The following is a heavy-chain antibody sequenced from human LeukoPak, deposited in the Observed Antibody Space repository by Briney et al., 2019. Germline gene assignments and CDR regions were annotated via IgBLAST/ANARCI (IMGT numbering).Heavy chain of an antibody. CDR2: ISGSGGST. J-gene: IGHJ4*02. CDR1: GFTFSSYA. CDR3: AKELELVVVIAASFDY. Sequence: GGSLRLSCAASGFTFSSYAMSWVRQAPGKGLEWVSAISGSGGSTYYADSVKGRFTISRDNSKNTLYLQMNSLRAEDTAVYYCAKELELVVVIAASFDYWGRGTLVTVSS. V-gene: IGHV3-23*01. D-gene: IGHD2-15*01.